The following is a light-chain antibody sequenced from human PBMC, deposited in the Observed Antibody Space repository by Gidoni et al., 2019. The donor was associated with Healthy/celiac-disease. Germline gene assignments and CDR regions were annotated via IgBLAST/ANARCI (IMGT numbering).Light chain of an antibody. Sequence: DIQMTQSPSSLSASVGDRVTIPCRASQSISSYLNWYQQKPGKAPKLLIYAASSLQSGVPSRFSGSGSGTDFTLTISSLQPEDFATYYCQQSYSTLTFGQXTKVEIK. J-gene: IGKJ1*01. CDR2: AAS. CDR3: QQSYSTLT. CDR1: QSISSY. V-gene: IGKV1-39*01.